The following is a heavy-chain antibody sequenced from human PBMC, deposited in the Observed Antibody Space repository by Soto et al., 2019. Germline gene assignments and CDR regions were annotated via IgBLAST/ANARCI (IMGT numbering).Heavy chain of an antibody. Sequence: KPSETLSLTCTVSGGSISSYYWSWIRQPPGKGLEWIGYIYYSGSTNYNPSLKSRVTISVDTSKNQFSLKLSSVTAADTAVYYCARWYSSGWLNWFDPWGQGTLVTVSS. CDR1: GGSISSYY. CDR3: ARWYSSGWLNWFDP. D-gene: IGHD6-19*01. V-gene: IGHV4-59*01. J-gene: IGHJ5*02. CDR2: IYYSGST.